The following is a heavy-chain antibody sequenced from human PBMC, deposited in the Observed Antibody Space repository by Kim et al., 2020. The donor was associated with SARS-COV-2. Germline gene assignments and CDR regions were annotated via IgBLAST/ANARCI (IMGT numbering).Heavy chain of an antibody. J-gene: IGHJ4*02. CDR2: INHSGST. V-gene: IGHV4-34*01. Sequence: SETLSLTCAVYGGSFSGYYWSWIRQPPGKGLEWIGEINHSGSTNYNPSLKSRVTISVETSKNQFSLKLSSVTAADTAVYYCARGRFNNIVVVVAATLYYFDSWGQGTLITVSS. D-gene: IGHD2-15*01. CDR1: GGSFSGYY. CDR3: ARGRFNNIVVVVAATLYYFDS.